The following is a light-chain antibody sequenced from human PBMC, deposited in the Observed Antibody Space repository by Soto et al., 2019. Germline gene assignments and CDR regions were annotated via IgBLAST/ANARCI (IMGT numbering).Light chain of an antibody. V-gene: IGKV2-28*01. CDR1: QSLLHSNGYNY. CDR3: MQALQTPPT. J-gene: IGKJ5*01. CDR2: LGS. Sequence: DIVMTQSPLSLPVTPGEPASISCRSSQSLLHSNGYNYLDWYLQKPGQSPQLLIYLGSNRASGVPDRFSGSGSGTDFTLKLSRVEAEDVGVYYCMQALQTPPTFSQRTRLQIK.